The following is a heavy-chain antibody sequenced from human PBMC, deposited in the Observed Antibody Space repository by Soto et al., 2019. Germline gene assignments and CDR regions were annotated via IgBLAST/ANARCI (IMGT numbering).Heavy chain of an antibody. V-gene: IGHV3-74*01. Sequence: EEQLVESGGGLVQPGGSLRLSWAASGFTFSSYRMHWVRQAQGKGLVWVSRITSDGSSTSYADSVKGRCTIARDNANNTLYLQLNSLRGEDPAVYYCATRDYVWVSYRWGQGTLDTLSS. CDR1: GFTFSSYR. CDR2: ITSDGSST. CDR3: ATRDYVWVSYR. J-gene: IGHJ4*02. D-gene: IGHD3-16*02.